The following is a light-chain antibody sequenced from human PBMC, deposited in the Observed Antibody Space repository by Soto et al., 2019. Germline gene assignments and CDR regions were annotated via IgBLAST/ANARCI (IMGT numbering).Light chain of an antibody. V-gene: IGLV2-14*01. J-gene: IGLJ1*01. CDR3: CSYETTNTWI. Sequence: QSGLTQPASVSGSPGQSITISCTGTTSDDYVSWYQQPPGKAPKLLIYEVINRPSEVSNRFSGSKSGNTASLTISGLQAEDEGHYYCCSYETTNTWIFGTGTKLTVL. CDR2: EVI. CDR1: TSDDY.